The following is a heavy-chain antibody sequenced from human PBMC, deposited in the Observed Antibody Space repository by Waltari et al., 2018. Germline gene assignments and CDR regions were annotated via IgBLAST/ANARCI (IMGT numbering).Heavy chain of an antibody. Sequence: EVQLVESGGGLVQPGGFLRLSCAGSGFPFSSFTMHWVRQAPGKGLEWVSGISGIGDIKSYADSVKGRFTISRDTSKNTLYLLLNSLRPGDTAIYYCASAPRPEVSAPFDFWGRGTLVTVSS. D-gene: IGHD2-8*01. CDR3: ASAPRPEVSAPFDF. J-gene: IGHJ4*02. V-gene: IGHV3-23*04. CDR2: ISGIGDIK. CDR1: GFPFSSFT.